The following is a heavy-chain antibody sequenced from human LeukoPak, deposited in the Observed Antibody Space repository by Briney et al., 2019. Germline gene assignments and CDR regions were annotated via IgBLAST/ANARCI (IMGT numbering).Heavy chain of an antibody. J-gene: IGHJ4*02. CDR3: ARGGIAVAGSAAFDY. CDR1: GFTFDDYG. Sequence: PGGSLRLSCAASGFTFDDYGMSWVRHAPGKGLEWVSGINWNGGSTGYADSVKGRFTISRDNAKNSLYLQMNSLRAEDTALYYCARGGIAVAGSAAFDYWGQGTLVTVSS. D-gene: IGHD6-19*01. CDR2: INWNGGST. V-gene: IGHV3-20*04.